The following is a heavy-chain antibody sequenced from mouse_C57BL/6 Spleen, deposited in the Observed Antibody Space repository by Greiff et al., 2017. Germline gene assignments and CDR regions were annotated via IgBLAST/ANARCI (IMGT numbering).Heavy chain of an antibody. CDR2: INPSSGYT. CDR3: APNYNWYFDV. D-gene: IGHD2-1*01. Sequence: VKLVESGAELAKPGASVKLSCKASGYTFTIYWMHWVKQRPGQGLEWIGYINPSSGYTKYNQKFKDKATLTADKSSSTAYMQLSSLTYEDSAVYYCAPNYNWYFDVWGTGTTVTVSS. V-gene: IGHV1-7*01. J-gene: IGHJ1*03. CDR1: GYTFTIYW.